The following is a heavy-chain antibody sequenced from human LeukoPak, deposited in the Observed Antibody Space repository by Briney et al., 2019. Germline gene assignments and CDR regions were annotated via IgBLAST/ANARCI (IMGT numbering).Heavy chain of an antibody. V-gene: IGHV1-69*13. CDR3: ARDTASYGSGSYPFDY. J-gene: IGHJ4*02. CDR2: IIPIFGTA. Sequence: ASVKVSCKASGGTLSSYAISWVRQAPGQGLEWMGGIIPIFGTANYAQKFQGRVTITADESTSTAYMELSSLRSEDTAVYYCARDTASYGSGSYPFDYWGQGTLVTVSS. CDR1: GGTLSSYA. D-gene: IGHD3-10*01.